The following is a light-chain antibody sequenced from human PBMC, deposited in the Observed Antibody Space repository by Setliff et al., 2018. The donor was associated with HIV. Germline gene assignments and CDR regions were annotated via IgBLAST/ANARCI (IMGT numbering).Light chain of an antibody. CDR1: SSNIGSNT. CDR3: AAWDDSLNGLYV. CDR2: RNN. V-gene: IGLV1-44*01. J-gene: IGLJ1*01. Sequence: SVLTQPPSASGTPGQRVTISCSGSSSNIGSNTVNWYQQLPGTAPKLLIYRNNQRPSGVPDRFSGSKSGTSASLAISGLQSEDEADYYCAAWDDSLNGLYVFGTGTKVTV.